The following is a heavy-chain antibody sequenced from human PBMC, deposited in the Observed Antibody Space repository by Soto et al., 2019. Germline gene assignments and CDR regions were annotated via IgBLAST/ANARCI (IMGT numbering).Heavy chain of an antibody. V-gene: IGHV1-2*02. CDR3: ARDDYGGNSGVLVDF. CDR2: INPNSGGT. D-gene: IGHD4-17*01. Sequence: VKVSCKASGYTFTGHFMHWVRQAPGQGFEWMGWINPNSGGTNYVQRFQGRVSMTRDTSISTAYMELSRLTSDDTAVYYCARDDYGGNSGVLVDFWGQGTLVTVSS. CDR1: GYTFTGHF. J-gene: IGHJ4*02.